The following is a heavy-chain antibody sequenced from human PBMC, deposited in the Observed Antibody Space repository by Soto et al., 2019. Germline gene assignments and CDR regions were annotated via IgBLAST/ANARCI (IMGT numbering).Heavy chain of an antibody. CDR3: ARRLQWQLRPLDS. D-gene: IGHD6-19*01. CDR1: GFTFSDYY. Sequence: LILSCAGSGFTFSDYYMTWIRQAPGKGLEWVSYINTLSSAIYYADSVKGRFTISRDNAKNSLYLQMNSLRAEDTAVYYCARRLQWQLRPLDSWGRGTLVTVSS. CDR2: INTLSSAI. V-gene: IGHV3-11*01. J-gene: IGHJ4*02.